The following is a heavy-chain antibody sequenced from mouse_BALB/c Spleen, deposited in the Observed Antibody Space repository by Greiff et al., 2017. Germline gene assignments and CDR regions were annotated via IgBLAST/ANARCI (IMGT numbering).Heavy chain of an antibody. Sequence: VQLQQPGPELVKPGASVKISCKASGYTFTDYNMHWVKQSHGKSLEWIGYIYPYNGGTGYNQKFKSKATLTVDNSSSTAYMELRSLTSEDSAVYYCASPIYYGYDRGYAMDYWGQGTSVTVSS. J-gene: IGHJ4*01. V-gene: IGHV1S29*02. CDR2: IYPYNGGT. CDR1: GYTFTDYN. D-gene: IGHD2-2*01. CDR3: ASPIYYGYDRGYAMDY.